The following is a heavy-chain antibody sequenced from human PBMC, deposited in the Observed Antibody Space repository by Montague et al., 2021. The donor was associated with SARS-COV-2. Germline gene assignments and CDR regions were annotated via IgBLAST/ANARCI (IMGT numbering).Heavy chain of an antibody. Sequence: SETLSLTCTVSGGSISSSSYYWGWICQPPGKGLEWIGSIYYSGSTYYNPSLKSRVTISVDTSKNQFSLKLSSVTAADTAVYYCARQGDQLLLEYWFDPWGQGTLVTVSS. CDR3: ARQGDQLLLEYWFDP. CDR2: IYYSGST. D-gene: IGHD2-2*01. V-gene: IGHV4-39*01. CDR1: GGSISSSSYY. J-gene: IGHJ5*02.